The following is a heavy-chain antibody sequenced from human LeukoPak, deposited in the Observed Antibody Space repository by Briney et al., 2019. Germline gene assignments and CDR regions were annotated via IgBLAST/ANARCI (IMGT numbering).Heavy chain of an antibody. V-gene: IGHV3-23*01. CDR1: GFAFSSYA. CDR3: AKDAPNVYYDILTGYYMGAFDI. Sequence: GGSLRLSCAASGFAFSSYAMSWVRQAPGKGLEWVSAIRGSGGSTYYADSVKGRFTISRDNSKNTLYLQMNSLRAEDTAVYYCAKDAPNVYYDILTGYYMGAFDIWGQGTMVTVSS. J-gene: IGHJ3*02. D-gene: IGHD3-9*01. CDR2: IRGSGGST.